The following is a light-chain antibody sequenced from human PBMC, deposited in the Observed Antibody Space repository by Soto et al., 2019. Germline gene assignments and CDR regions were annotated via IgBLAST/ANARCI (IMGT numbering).Light chain of an antibody. J-gene: IGLJ2*01. Sequence: QSVLTQSPTASGTPGQRVTISCSGGSSNIGGNTVNWYQQLPGAAPKLIIFSNSQRPSGVPDRFSGSKSGTSASLAIGGLHSEDEAEYYCSTWDDSLNGPLFGGGTKLTVL. CDR1: SSNIGGNT. CDR2: SNS. V-gene: IGLV1-44*01. CDR3: STWDDSLNGPL.